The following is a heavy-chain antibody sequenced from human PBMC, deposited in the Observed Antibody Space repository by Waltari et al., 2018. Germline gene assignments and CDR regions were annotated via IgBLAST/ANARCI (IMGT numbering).Heavy chain of an antibody. CDR2: IIPIFGTA. CDR3: ASSRLLFLAGSSGYDY. Sequence: QVQLVQSGAEVKKPGSSVKVSCKASGGTFSSYAISWVRQAPGQGLEWMGVIIPIFGTANYAQKFQGRVTITADESTSTAYMERSSLRSEDTAVYYCASSRLLFLAGSSGYDYWGQGTLVTVSS. CDR1: GGTFSSYA. J-gene: IGHJ4*02. V-gene: IGHV1-69*01. D-gene: IGHD3-22*01.